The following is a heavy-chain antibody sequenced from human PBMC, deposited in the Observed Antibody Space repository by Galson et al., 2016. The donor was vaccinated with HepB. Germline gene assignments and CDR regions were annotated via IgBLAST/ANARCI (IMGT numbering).Heavy chain of an antibody. J-gene: IGHJ6*02. CDR1: GFNVSDNY. Sequence: SLRLSCAASGFNVSDNYINWVRQAPGKGLGWVSVIHTGGGTFYAESVKGRFSVSRDIAKNTIYLQLNSLRVEDTAVYYCARETTVAIHYYGMEVWGQGTTVTVSS. V-gene: IGHV3-66*01. CDR3: ARETTVAIHYYGMEV. CDR2: IHTGGGT. D-gene: IGHD4-11*01.